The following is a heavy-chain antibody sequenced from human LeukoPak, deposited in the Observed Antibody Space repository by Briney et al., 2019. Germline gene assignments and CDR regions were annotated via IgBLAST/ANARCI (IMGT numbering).Heavy chain of an antibody. Sequence: PSETLSLTCTVSGGSISSYYWSWIRQPAGKGLEWIGRIHTSGSTNYNPSLKSRVTMSADTSKNQFSLKLSSVTAADTAVYYCAKDINTVGVIRWFDPWGQGTLATVSS. D-gene: IGHD3-10*01. J-gene: IGHJ5*02. V-gene: IGHV4-4*07. CDR2: IHTSGST. CDR3: AKDINTVGVIRWFDP. CDR1: GGSISSYY.